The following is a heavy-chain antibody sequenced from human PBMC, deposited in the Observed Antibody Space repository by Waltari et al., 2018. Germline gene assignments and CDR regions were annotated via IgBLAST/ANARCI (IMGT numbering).Heavy chain of an antibody. J-gene: IGHJ6*02. D-gene: IGHD2-15*01. Sequence: QVQLQESGPGLVKPSETLSLTCAVSGYSISSGYYWGWIRQPPGKGLEWIGSIYHSGSTYYNPSLKSRVTISVDTSKNQFSLKLSSVTAADTAVYYCATPKGGNRSYYYYYGMDVWGQGTTVTVSS. V-gene: IGHV4-38-2*01. CDR2: IYHSGST. CDR3: ATPKGGNRSYYYYYGMDV. CDR1: GYSISSGYY.